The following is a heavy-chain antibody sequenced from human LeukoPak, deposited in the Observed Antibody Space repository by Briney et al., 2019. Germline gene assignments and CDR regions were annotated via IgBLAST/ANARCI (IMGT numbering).Heavy chain of an antibody. V-gene: IGHV4-39*07. CDR3: ARYQTGTMLAV. Sequence: SETLSLTCSVSGASISSNTYYWGWIRQPPGKGLEWIGTHSHSGSAYYNPSLRSRITMSLDTSENQLSLKLYSVTAADTAIYYCARYQTGTMLAVWGQGTLVTVSS. CDR1: GASISSNTYY. D-gene: IGHD1/OR15-1a*01. CDR2: HSHSGSA. J-gene: IGHJ4*02.